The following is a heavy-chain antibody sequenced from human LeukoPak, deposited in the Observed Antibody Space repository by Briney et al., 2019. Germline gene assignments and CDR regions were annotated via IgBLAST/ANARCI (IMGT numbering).Heavy chain of an antibody. Sequence: ASVTVSCKASGYTFTGYHIQWVRQAPGQGLEWMGWINPNSGATDSAQKFQGRVTMTRDTSIRTAYMELSRLRSDDTAVYYCARGRASGQYSGYDFMWGQGTLVTVSS. CDR3: ARGRASGQYSGYDFM. CDR2: INPNSGAT. CDR1: GYTFTGYH. V-gene: IGHV1-2*02. J-gene: IGHJ4*02. D-gene: IGHD5-12*01.